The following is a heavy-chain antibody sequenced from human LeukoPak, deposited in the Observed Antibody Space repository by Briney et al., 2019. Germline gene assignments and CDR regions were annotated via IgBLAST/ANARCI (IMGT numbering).Heavy chain of an antibody. CDR2: IYYSGST. CDR1: GGSISSYY. D-gene: IGHD6-19*01. Sequence: SETLSPTCTVSGGSISSYYWSWIRQPPGKGLEWIGYIYYSGSTNYNPSLKSRVTISVDTSKNQFSLKLSSVTAADTAVYYCARRAPGVAVAGTAHFDYWGQGTLVTVSS. CDR3: ARRAPGVAVAGTAHFDY. J-gene: IGHJ4*02. V-gene: IGHV4-59*08.